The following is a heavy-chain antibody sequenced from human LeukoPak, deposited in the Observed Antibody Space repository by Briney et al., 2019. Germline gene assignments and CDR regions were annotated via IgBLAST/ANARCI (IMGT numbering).Heavy chain of an antibody. Sequence: GGSLRLSCAASGFTFDDYAMHWVRQAPGKGLEWVPLISGDGGSTYYADSVKGRFTISRDNSKNSLYLQMNSLRTEDTALYYCAKDRDYIYYFDYWGQGTLVTVSS. V-gene: IGHV3-43*02. D-gene: IGHD4-11*01. J-gene: IGHJ4*02. CDR3: AKDRDYIYYFDY. CDR1: GFTFDDYA. CDR2: ISGDGGST.